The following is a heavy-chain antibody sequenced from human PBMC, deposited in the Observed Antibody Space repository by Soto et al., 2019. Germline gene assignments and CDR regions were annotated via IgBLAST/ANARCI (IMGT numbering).Heavy chain of an antibody. D-gene: IGHD4-4*01. J-gene: IGHJ4*02. V-gene: IGHV3-64*01. CDR3: ARARQAQEYSNYYFDY. CDR2: ISSNGGST. CDR1: GFTFSSYA. Sequence: PGGSLRLSCAASGFTFSSYAMHWVRQAPGKGLEYVSAISSNGGSTYYANSVKGRFTISRDNSKNTLYLQMGSLRAEDMAVYYCARARQAQEYSNYYFDYWGQGTLVTVSS.